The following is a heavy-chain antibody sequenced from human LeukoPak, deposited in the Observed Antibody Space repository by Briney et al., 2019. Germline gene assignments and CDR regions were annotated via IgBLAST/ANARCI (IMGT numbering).Heavy chain of an antibody. CDR2: INGGGTRT. D-gene: IGHD5-12*01. CDR3: ARDQGGYSTDFDF. V-gene: IGHV3-23*01. J-gene: IGHJ4*02. CDR1: GFTFSSSV. Sequence: PGGSLRLSCAASGFTFSSSVMSWVRQAPGKGLGWVSTINGGGTRTYYAVSVNGRFIISRDNSMNTLYLQMNGLRAEDTAVYYCARDQGGYSTDFDFWGQGTLVTVSS.